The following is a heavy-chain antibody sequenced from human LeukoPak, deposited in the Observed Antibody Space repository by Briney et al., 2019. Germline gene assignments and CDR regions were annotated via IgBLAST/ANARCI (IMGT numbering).Heavy chain of an antibody. V-gene: IGHV1-2*02. J-gene: IGHJ4*02. CDR3: ARLHCSTTSCYMGIYFDY. CDR2: IHPNSGEA. D-gene: IGHD2-2*01. Sequence: ASVKVSCRASGYSFTDYYVHWVRQAPGQGLEWMGWIHPNSGEAGYAHQFQGRVTMARDKSISTAYMEMSRLRSDDTAVYFCARLHCSTTSCYMGIYFDYWGQGTLVTVSS. CDR1: GYSFTDYY.